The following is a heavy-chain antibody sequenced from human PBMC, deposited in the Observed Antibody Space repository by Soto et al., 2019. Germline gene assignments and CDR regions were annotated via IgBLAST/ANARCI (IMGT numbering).Heavy chain of an antibody. J-gene: IGHJ4*02. V-gene: IGHV4-59*11. CDR3: TRANWYSEY. D-gene: IGHD7-27*01. CDR1: GGSISNHY. CDR2: IYYNGNT. Sequence: QVQLQESGPGLMKPSETLSLTCTVSGGSISNHYWSWIRQPPGKVLEWIGYIYYNGNTNYNPPLKSRVTMSVDTSKNQISLKLSSVTAADTAVYYCTRANWYSEYWGQGTLVTVSS.